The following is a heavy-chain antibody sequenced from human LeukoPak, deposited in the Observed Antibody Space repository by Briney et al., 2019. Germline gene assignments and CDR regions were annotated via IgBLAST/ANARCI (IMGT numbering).Heavy chain of an antibody. CDR2: ISWNSVNI. V-gene: IGHV3-9*03. D-gene: IGHD3-22*01. J-gene: IGHJ4*02. Sequence: TGGSLRLSCAASGFTLDDYAMHWVRQAPGKGLEWVSGISWNSVNIGYADSVKGRFTISRDNAKNSLYLQMNSLRAEDMALYYCAKETMIVVAVGDYFDYWGQGTLVTVSS. CDR1: GFTLDDYA. CDR3: AKETMIVVAVGDYFDY.